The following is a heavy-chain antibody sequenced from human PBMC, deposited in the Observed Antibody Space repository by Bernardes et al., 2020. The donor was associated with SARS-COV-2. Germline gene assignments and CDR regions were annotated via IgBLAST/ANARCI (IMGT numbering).Heavy chain of an antibody. D-gene: IGHD3-16*02. J-gene: IGHJ4*02. CDR1: GYTFTSYG. V-gene: IGHV1-18*04. CDR2: INPYNGDT. Sequence: ASVKVSCKASGYTFTSYGISWVRQAPGQGLEWMGWINPYNGDTKYAQRFQGRVTVTTDTSTSTAYMDLRSLISDDTAVYYCARDTDARPFDYIWEGYRQIANYVDCWGQGTLVTVSS. CDR3: ARDTDARPFDYIWEGYRQIANYVDC.